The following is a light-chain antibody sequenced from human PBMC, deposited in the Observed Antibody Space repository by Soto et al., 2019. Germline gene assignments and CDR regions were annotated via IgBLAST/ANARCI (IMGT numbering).Light chain of an antibody. CDR3: QSYDISLSGSWV. CDR1: SSNIGAGFD. CDR2: GNS. Sequence: QSVLTQPPSVSGAPGQRVTISCTGGSSNIGAGFDVHWYQHLPGTAPKLLIYGNSRRPSGVPDRFSASKSGTSASLAITGLQADAEGDYYCQSYDISLSGSWVFGGGTKLTVL. J-gene: IGLJ3*02. V-gene: IGLV1-40*01.